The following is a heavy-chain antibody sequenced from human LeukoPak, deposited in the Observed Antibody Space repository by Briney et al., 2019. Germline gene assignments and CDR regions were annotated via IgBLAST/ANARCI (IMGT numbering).Heavy chain of an antibody. J-gene: IGHJ4*02. CDR2: IYYIGST. V-gene: IGHV4-59*12. CDR3: ARESYSYSGSYYFSGGFDY. CDR1: GGSISSYY. Sequence: SETLSLTCTVSGGSISSYYWSWIRQPPGKGLEWIAYIYYIGSTDYNPSLKSRVTISVDTSKDQFSLKLSSVTAADTAVYYCARESYSYSGSYYFSGGFDYWGQGTLVTVSS. D-gene: IGHD1-26*01.